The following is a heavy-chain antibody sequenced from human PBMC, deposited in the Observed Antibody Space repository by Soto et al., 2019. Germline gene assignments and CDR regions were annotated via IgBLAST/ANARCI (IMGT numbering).Heavy chain of an antibody. V-gene: IGHV1-69*13. D-gene: IGHD3-3*01. CDR3: ARGGIKITIFGVVITPPADPNPFDY. CDR2: IIPIFGTA. Sequence: ASVKVSCKASGGTFSSYAISWVRQAPGQGLEWMGGIIPIFGTANYAQKFQGRVTITADESTSTAYMELSSLRPEDTAVYYCARGGIKITIFGVVITPPADPNPFDYWGQGTLVTVSS. CDR1: GGTFSSYA. J-gene: IGHJ4*02.